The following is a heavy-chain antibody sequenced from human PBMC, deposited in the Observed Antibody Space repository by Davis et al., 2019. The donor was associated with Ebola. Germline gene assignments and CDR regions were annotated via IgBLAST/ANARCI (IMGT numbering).Heavy chain of an antibody. CDR1: GGSISSYY. D-gene: IGHD6-6*01. CDR2: IYYSGST. V-gene: IGHV4-59*01. Sequence: PSETLSLTCTVSGGSISSYYWSWIRQPPGKGLEWIGYIYYSGSTNYNPSLKSRVTISVDTSKNQFSLKLSSVTAADTAVYYCAGQAARLTRPFDYWGQGTLVTVSS. J-gene: IGHJ4*02. CDR3: AGQAARLTRPFDY.